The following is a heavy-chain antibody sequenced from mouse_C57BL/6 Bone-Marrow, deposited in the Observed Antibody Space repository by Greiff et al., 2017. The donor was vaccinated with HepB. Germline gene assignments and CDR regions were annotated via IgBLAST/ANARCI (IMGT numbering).Heavy chain of an antibody. D-gene: IGHD1-1*01. V-gene: IGHV1-64*01. J-gene: IGHJ2*01. CDR1: GYTFTSYW. Sequence: QVQLQQSGAELVKPGASVKLSCKASGYTFTSYWMHWVKQRPGQGLEWIGMIHPNSGSTNYNEKFKSKATLTVDKSSSTAYMQLSSLTSEDSAVYYCAREIYYYGSSDYWGQGTTLTVSS. CDR2: IHPNSGST. CDR3: AREIYYYGSSDY.